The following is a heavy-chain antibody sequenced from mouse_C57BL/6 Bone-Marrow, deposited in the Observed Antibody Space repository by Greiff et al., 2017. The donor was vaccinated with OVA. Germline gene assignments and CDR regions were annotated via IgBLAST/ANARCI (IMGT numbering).Heavy chain of an antibody. D-gene: IGHD1-1*01. V-gene: IGHV5-4*01. Sequence: EVQRVESGGGLVKPGGSLKLSCAASGFTFSSYAMSWVRQTPEKRLEWVATISDGGGYNGYHYNVKALFTTARDNAKNNLYLQMSHLKSEDTAMYYCARDAAITTVVAPVAYWGQGTLVTVSA. CDR1: GFTFSSYA. CDR2: ISDGGGYN. CDR3: ARDAAITTVVAPVAY. J-gene: IGHJ3*01.